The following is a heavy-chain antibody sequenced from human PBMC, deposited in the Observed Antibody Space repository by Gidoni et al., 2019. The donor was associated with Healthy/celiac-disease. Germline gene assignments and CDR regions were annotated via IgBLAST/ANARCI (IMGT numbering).Heavy chain of an antibody. CDR2: INPSGGST. Sequence: QVQLVQSGAEVKMPGASVKVSCKASGYPFTIYYMHWVRQAPGQGLEWMGIINPSGGSTSYAQKFQGRVTMTRDTSKSTVYMELSSLRSEETAVYYCARDTSIAVAGTCWFDPWGQGTLVTVSS. CDR3: ARDTSIAVAGTCWFDP. D-gene: IGHD6-19*01. J-gene: IGHJ5*02. V-gene: IGHV1-46*03. CDR1: GYPFTIYY.